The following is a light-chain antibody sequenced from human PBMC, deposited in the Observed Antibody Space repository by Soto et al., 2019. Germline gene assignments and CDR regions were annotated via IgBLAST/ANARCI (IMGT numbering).Light chain of an antibody. CDR3: QQYGSTPWT. J-gene: IGKJ1*01. CDR2: GAS. V-gene: IGKV3-20*01. Sequence: EIVLTQSPGTLSLSPGERATLSCRASQSVSGRYLAWYQQKPGQAPRPLIYGASSRASGIPDRFSGSGSGTDFTLTISRLEPEDVAVYYCQQYGSTPWTFGQGTKVEIK. CDR1: QSVSGRY.